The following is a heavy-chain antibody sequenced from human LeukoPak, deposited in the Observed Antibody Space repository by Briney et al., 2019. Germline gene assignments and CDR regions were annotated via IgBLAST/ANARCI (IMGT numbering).Heavy chain of an antibody. CDR3: TSTRSSGRGY. J-gene: IGHJ4*02. V-gene: IGHV3-73*01. CDR2: IRSKANSYAT. D-gene: IGHD3-22*01. CDR1: GFNFSGSA. Sequence: GGSLRLSCAASGFNFSGSAMHWVRQASGKGLEWVGRIRSKANSYATAYAASVKGRFTISRDDSKNTAYLQMNSLKTEDTAVYYCTSTRSSGRGYWGQGTLVTVSS.